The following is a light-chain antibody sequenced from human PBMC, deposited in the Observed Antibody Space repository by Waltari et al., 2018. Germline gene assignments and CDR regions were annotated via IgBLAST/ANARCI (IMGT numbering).Light chain of an antibody. CDR2: EVS. CDR1: SRDVATYKY. J-gene: IGLJ3*02. CDR3: TSYTTSTTWV. Sequence: QSALTQPASVSGSPGQSVTISCTGSSRDVATYKYVSWYQQQPAKVPKLMIYEVSNRPSGVSNRVSGSESGTTASLTISGLQAEDEADYYCTSYTTSTTWVVGGGTKLTVL. V-gene: IGLV2-14*01.